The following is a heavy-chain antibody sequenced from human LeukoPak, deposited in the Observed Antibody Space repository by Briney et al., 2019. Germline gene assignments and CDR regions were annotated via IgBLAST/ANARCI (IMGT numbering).Heavy chain of an antibody. CDR1: GCSISSSSNY. CDR3: ARYGVEAATYRWFDP. D-gene: IGHD2-15*01. J-gene: IGHJ5*02. Sequence: SETLSLTCTVSGCSISSSSNYWGWIPPPPGKGLVWIGSIYYSRSTYYNPSPKSRIIITVNTSKNKFTLTLNSLTEAHTAVYYCARYGVEAATYRWFDPWGQGTLVTVSS. V-gene: IGHV4-39*01. CDR2: IYYSRST.